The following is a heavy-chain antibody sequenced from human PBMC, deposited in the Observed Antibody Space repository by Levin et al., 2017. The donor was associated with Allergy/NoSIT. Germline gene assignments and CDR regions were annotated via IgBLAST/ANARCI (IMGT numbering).Heavy chain of an antibody. J-gene: IGHJ3*02. Sequence: GGSLRLSCAASGFTFSDYYMSWIRQAPGKGLEWISYISTKSSYIYYADSVKGRFTISRDNAKNSLYLQMNSLGAEDTAVYYCARDHTSSWYKARTFDAVDMWGQGTMVTVSS. D-gene: IGHD6-13*01. CDR3: ARDHTSSWYKARTFDAVDM. CDR1: GFTFSDYY. CDR2: ISTKSSYI. V-gene: IGHV3-11*05.